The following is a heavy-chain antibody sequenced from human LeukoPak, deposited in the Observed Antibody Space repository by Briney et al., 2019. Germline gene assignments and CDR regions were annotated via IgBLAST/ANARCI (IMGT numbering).Heavy chain of an antibody. Sequence: SETLSLTCTVSGGSISGSSYYWGWIRQPPGKGLEWIGSIYYSGSTYYNPSLKSRVTISIDTFKNQFSLKLTSVTAADTAVYYCARGGGYDFDYWGQGTLVTVSS. J-gene: IGHJ4*02. D-gene: IGHD5-12*01. CDR2: IYYSGST. V-gene: IGHV4-39*07. CDR3: ARGGGYDFDY. CDR1: GGSISGSSYY.